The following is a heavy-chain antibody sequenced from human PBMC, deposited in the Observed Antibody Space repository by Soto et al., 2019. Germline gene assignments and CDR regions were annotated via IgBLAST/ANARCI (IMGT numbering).Heavy chain of an antibody. CDR3: TRDRLYDFWSGYSGPNWFDP. CDR1: GFTFGDYA. Sequence: GGSLRLSCTASGFTFGDYAMSWFRQAPGKGLEWVGFIRSKAYGGTTEYAASVKGRFTISRDDSKSIDYLQMNSLKTEDTAVYYCTRDRLYDFWSGYSGPNWFDPWGQGTLVTVSS. V-gene: IGHV3-49*03. CDR2: IRSKAYGGTT. J-gene: IGHJ5*02. D-gene: IGHD3-3*01.